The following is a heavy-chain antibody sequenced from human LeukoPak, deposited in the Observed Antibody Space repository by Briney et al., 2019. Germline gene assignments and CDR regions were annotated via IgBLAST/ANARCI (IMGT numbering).Heavy chain of an antibody. V-gene: IGHV3-7*03. CDR3: ARDLA. Sequence: GGSLRLSCVASGFPFSSYWMTWVRQAPGKGLEWVANIKQDGSKKSYVDSVKGRFTISRDNAKNSLYLQMNSLRAEDTAVYYCARDLAWGQGTLVTVAS. J-gene: IGHJ5*02. CDR2: IKQDGSKK. CDR1: GFPFSSYW.